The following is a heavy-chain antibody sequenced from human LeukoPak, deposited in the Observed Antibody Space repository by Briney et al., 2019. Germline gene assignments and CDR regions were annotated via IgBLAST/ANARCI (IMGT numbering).Heavy chain of an antibody. CDR2: MNPNSGNT. Sequence: ASVKVSCKASGYTFTSYDINWVRQATGQGLEWMGWMNPNSGNTGYAQKFQGRVTITRNTSISTAYMELSSLRSEDTAVYYCARVEIVVVPAALGEGMDVWGQGTTVTVSS. D-gene: IGHD2-2*01. J-gene: IGHJ6*02. CDR3: ARVEIVVVPAALGEGMDV. V-gene: IGHV1-8*03. CDR1: GYTFTSYD.